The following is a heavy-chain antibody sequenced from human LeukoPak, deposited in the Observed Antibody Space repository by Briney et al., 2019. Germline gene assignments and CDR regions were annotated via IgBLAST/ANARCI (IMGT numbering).Heavy chain of an antibody. J-gene: IGHJ1*01. Sequence: TGGSLRLSCAASGFTFSTYAMNWVRQAPGKGLEWVSSISSSSSTIYYADSVKGRFTISRDNAKNSLYLQMNSLRDEDTAVYYYASVRKIEEAARLLDAACCGQGPLVTVSS. D-gene: IGHD1-26*01. CDR2: ISSSSSTI. CDR1: GFTFSTYA. CDR3: ASVRKIEEAARLLDAAC. V-gene: IGHV3-48*02.